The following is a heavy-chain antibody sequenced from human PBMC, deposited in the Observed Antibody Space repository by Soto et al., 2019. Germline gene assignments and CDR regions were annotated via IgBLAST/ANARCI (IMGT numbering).Heavy chain of an antibody. D-gene: IGHD3-9*01. Sequence: EVQLVESGGGLVKPGGSLRLSCAASGFTFSSYSMNWVRQAPGKGLEWVSSISSSSSYIYYADSVKGRFTISRDNAKNSLYLQMNSLRAEDTAVYYCARDLVDSEGSNWFDPWGQGTLVTVSS. CDR2: ISSSSSYI. V-gene: IGHV3-21*01. CDR3: ARDLVDSEGSNWFDP. J-gene: IGHJ5*02. CDR1: GFTFSSYS.